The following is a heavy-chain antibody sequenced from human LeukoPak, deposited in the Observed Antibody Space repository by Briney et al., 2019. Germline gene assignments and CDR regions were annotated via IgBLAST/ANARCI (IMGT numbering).Heavy chain of an antibody. J-gene: IGHJ6*02. CDR2: IYHSGST. CDR1: GGSISSSNW. V-gene: IGHV4-4*02. Sequence: PSGTLSLTCAVSGGSISSSNWWSWVRQPPGKGLEWIGEIYHSGSTNYNPSLKSRVTISVDKSKNQFSLKLSSVTAADTAVYYCARDTYYYGSGTDYGMDVWGQGTTVTVSS. CDR3: ARDTYYYGSGTDYGMDV. D-gene: IGHD3-10*01.